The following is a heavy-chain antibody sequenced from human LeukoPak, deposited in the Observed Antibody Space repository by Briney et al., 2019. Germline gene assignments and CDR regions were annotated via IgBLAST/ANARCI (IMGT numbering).Heavy chain of an antibody. CDR1: GFTFNSHA. D-gene: IGHD4/OR15-4a*01. J-gene: IGHJ4*02. V-gene: IGHV3-23*01. CDR3: ANEVRPNDY. Sequence: PGGSLRLSCAASGFTFNSHAMCWVRQAPGKGLEWVSSIDISGGSTYYADSVKGRFTISRDNSKNTLYLQMNSLRGEDTALYFCANEVRPNDYWGQGTLVTVSS. CDR2: IDISGGST.